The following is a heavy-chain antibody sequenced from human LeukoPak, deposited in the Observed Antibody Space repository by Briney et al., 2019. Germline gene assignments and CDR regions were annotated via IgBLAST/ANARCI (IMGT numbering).Heavy chain of an antibody. CDR3: ARQPKYCSGGSCYSYFDY. Sequence: GESLKISCKGSGYIFTSYWIGWVRQMPGKGLEWMGIIYPGDSDTRYSPSFQGQVTISADKSISTAYLQWSSLKASDTAMYYCARQPKYCSGGSCYSYFDYWGQGTLVTVSS. CDR1: GYIFTSYW. J-gene: IGHJ4*02. D-gene: IGHD2-15*01. V-gene: IGHV5-51*01. CDR2: IYPGDSDT.